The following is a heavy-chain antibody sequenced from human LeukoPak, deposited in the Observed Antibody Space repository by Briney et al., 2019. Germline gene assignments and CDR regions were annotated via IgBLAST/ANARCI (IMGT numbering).Heavy chain of an antibody. Sequence: SETLSLTCTVSGGSISSSSYYWGWIRQPPGKGLEWIGSIYYSGSTYYNPSLKSRVTISVDTSKNQFSLKLSSVTAADTAVYYCARAMAPNWFDPWGQGTLVTVSS. J-gene: IGHJ5*02. CDR2: IYYSGST. CDR1: GGSISSSSYY. V-gene: IGHV4-39*07. D-gene: IGHD5-24*01. CDR3: ARAMAPNWFDP.